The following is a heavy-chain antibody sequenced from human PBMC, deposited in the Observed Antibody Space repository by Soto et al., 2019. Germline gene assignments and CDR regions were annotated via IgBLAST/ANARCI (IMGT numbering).Heavy chain of an antibody. D-gene: IGHD6-6*01. CDR3: ARDGRRRIAARSPYGMDV. CDR1: GGSISSCY. J-gene: IGHJ6*02. CDR2: IYYSGST. Sequence: PSETLSLTCTVSGGSISSCYWSWIRQPPGKGLEWIGYIYYSGSTNYNPSLKSRVTISVDTSKNQFSLKLSSVTAADTAVYYCARDGRRRIAARSPYGMDVWGQGTTVTASS. V-gene: IGHV4-59*01.